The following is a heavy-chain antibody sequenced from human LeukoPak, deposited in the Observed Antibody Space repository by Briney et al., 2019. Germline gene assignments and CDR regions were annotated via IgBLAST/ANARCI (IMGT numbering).Heavy chain of an antibody. V-gene: IGHV3-21*01. J-gene: IGHJ4*02. D-gene: IGHD3-22*01. Sequence: PGGSLRLSCAASGFTVSSNYMNWVRQAPGKGLEWVSSISSSSSYIYYADSVKGRFTISRDNAKNSLYLQMNSLRAEDTAVYYCASASSGRVDYWGQGTLVTVSS. CDR1: GFTVSSNY. CDR3: ASASSGRVDY. CDR2: ISSSSSYI.